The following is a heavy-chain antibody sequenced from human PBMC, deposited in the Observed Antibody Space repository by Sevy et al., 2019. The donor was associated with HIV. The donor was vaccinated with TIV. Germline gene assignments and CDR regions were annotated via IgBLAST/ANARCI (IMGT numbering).Heavy chain of an antibody. CDR3: ATLDFWSENPFYGTDV. CDR2: FDPEDDEK. D-gene: IGHD3-3*01. CDR1: GYTLTELS. J-gene: IGHJ6*02. Sequence: ASVKVSCKVSGYTLTELSMHWVRQAPGKGLEWMGTFDPEDDEKIYAQKFQGRVTMTEDTSTDTVYMELSSLRSEDTAVYYCATLDFWSENPFYGTDVWGQGTTVTVSS. V-gene: IGHV1-24*01.